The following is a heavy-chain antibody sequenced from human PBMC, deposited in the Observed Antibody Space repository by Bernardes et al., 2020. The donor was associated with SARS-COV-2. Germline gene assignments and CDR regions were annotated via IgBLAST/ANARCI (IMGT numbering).Heavy chain of an antibody. J-gene: IGHJ6*02. CDR1: GFSFSDYA. V-gene: IGHV3-23*01. D-gene: IGHD3-16*01. Sequence: GGSLRLSCAGSGFSFSDYAMRWVRQAPGKGLEWVSGISDSGDTTYNADSVKGRFTISRDNSKNTLYLQMSSLTADNTAVYYCAKEQGALSFFAMDVWGQGTTVTVSS. CDR2: ISDSGDTT. CDR3: AKEQGALSFFAMDV.